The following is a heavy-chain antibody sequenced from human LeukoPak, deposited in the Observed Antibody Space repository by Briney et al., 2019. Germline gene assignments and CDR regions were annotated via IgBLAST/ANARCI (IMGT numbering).Heavy chain of an antibody. CDR3: AREVGGHSSGWYWFDP. J-gene: IGHJ5*02. Sequence: GRSLRLSCAASGFTFSSCGMHWVRQAPGKGLEWVAVIWYDGSNKYYADSVKGRFTISRDNSKNTLYLQMNSLRAEDTAVYYCAREVGGHSSGWYWFDPWGQGTLVTVSS. CDR1: GFTFSSCG. CDR2: IWYDGSNK. D-gene: IGHD6-19*01. V-gene: IGHV3-33*01.